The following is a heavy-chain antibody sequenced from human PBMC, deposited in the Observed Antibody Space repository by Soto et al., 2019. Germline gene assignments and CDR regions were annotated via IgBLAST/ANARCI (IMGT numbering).Heavy chain of an antibody. D-gene: IGHD3-10*01. CDR3: AKSLYYYGSGTWPPFDY. J-gene: IGHJ4*02. CDR2: ISGSGDRT. V-gene: IGHV3-23*01. CDR1: GFTFSSYA. Sequence: EVQLLESGGGLVQPGGSPRLSCAASGFTFSSYAMSWVRQSPGKGLEWVSLISGSGDRTYYADPVKGRFTISRDNSKNTLYLQMNSLRAEDTAVYYCAKSLYYYGSGTWPPFDYWGQGTLVTVSS.